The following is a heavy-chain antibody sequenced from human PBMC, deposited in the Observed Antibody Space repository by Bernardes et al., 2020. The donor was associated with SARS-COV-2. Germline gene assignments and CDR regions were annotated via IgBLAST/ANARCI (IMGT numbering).Heavy chain of an antibody. CDR2: ISTGCSTK. CDR1: GFTFSSSV. J-gene: IGHJ4*02. CDR3: AREYTYGVDS. V-gene: IGHV3-48*03. Sequence: GGSLCLSCAASGFTFSSSVMNWVRQAPGPGLGWVAYISTGCSTKYYADSVKGRFTISRDKAKNSLYLQMNRLRAEDTAVYYCAREYTYGVDSWGQGTLVTVSS. D-gene: IGHD5-18*01.